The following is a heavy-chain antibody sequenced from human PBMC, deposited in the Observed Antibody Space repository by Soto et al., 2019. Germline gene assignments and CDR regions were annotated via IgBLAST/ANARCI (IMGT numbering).Heavy chain of an antibody. CDR3: ARDLPVITFGGVIVNPIPHDAFDI. CDR1: GYTFTSYG. CDR2: ISAYNGNT. D-gene: IGHD3-16*02. V-gene: IGHV1-18*01. J-gene: IGHJ3*02. Sequence: ASVNVYCKASGYTFTSYGISLVRQAPGQGLEWMGWISAYNGNTNYAQKLQGRVIMTTDTSTSTAYMELRSLRSDDTAVYYCARDLPVITFGGVIVNPIPHDAFDIWGQGTMVTVSS.